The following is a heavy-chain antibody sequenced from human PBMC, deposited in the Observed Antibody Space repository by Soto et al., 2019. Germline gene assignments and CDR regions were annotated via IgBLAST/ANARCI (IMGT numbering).Heavy chain of an antibody. CDR1: GFTFSSYA. J-gene: IGHJ6*01. CDR3: VRQTAPPSMNYYYG. V-gene: IGHV3-30-3*01. Sequence: GGSLRLSCAASGFTFSSYAMHWVRQAPGKGLEWVAVISYDGSTKYYADSVKGRFTISRDNSKNTRYLQMNRLRAEDTAVYSCVRQTAPPSMNYYYG. CDR2: ISYDGSTK. D-gene: IGHD2-21*02.